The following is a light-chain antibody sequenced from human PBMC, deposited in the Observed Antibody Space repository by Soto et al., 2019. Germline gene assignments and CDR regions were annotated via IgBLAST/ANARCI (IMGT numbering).Light chain of an antibody. CDR2: GAS. J-gene: IGKJ2*01. CDR1: QSVSSN. Sequence: EKVLTQSPATLSLSPGERATLSCRASQSVSSNLAWYQQKPGQAPRLLIYGASTRATGIPARFSGSGSGTEFTLTISSLQSEDFAVYNCQQYNKWPRTFGQGTKVDI. V-gene: IGKV3-15*01. CDR3: QQYNKWPRT.